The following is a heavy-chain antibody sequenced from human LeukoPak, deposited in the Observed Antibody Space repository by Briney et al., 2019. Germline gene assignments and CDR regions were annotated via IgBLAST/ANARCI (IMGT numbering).Heavy chain of an antibody. V-gene: IGHV3-21*01. J-gene: IGHJ4*02. D-gene: IGHD1-26*01. CDR3: ARMAGGGSYRN. CDR2: ISISSSYI. CDR1: GFTFSSYS. Sequence: KTGGSLRLSCAASGFTFSSYSMNWARQAPGKGLKWVSSISISSSYIYYADSVKGRFIIYRDNAKNSLYLQMNSLRAEDTAVYYCARMAGGGSYRNWGQGTLVTVSS.